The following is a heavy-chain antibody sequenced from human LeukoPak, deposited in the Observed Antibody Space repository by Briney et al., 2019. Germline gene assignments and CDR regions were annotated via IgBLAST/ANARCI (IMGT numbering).Heavy chain of an antibody. CDR1: GGSISSGGYY. CDR2: IYTSGST. Sequence: PSETLSLTCTVSGGSISSGGYYWSWIRQPAGKGLEWIGRIYTSGSTNYNPSLKSRVTISVDTSKNQFSLKLSSVTAADTAVYYCARASHWNQLHYFDYWGQGTLVTVSS. J-gene: IGHJ4*02. D-gene: IGHD1-1*01. CDR3: ARASHWNQLHYFDY. V-gene: IGHV4-61*02.